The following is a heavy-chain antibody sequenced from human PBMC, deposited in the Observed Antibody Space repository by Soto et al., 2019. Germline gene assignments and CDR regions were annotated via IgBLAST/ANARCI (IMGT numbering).Heavy chain of an antibody. CDR3: ARHDEVTKMQNGMGV. CDR1: GFAITGYC. CDR2: IYYAGKT. V-gene: IGHV4-59*01. D-gene: IGHD2-8*01. Sequence: SEAXCLTFTCAGFAITGYCLICIRQPPGRGLEWIGYIYYAGKTLYTPSLKSRVTISVDTSKNQFSLKLSSVTAADTAVYYCARHDEVTKMQNGMGVWGQRTTVTVYS. J-gene: IGHJ6*01.